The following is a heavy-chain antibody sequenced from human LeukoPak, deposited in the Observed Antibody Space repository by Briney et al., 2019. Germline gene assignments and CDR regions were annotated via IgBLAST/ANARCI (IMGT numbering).Heavy chain of an antibody. CDR1: GFTFSTHW. D-gene: IGHD5-18*01. CDR2: IKRDGSEK. CDR3: ARVDTPMAKDAFHM. V-gene: IGHV3-7*03. J-gene: IGHJ3*02. Sequence: GGSLRLTCAASGFTFSTHWMTWVRQAPGKGLEWVASIKRDGSEKQYVDSVKGRFTISRDNAKNSLYLQMNSLRADDTAMYYCARVDTPMAKDAFHMWGQGTMVTVSS.